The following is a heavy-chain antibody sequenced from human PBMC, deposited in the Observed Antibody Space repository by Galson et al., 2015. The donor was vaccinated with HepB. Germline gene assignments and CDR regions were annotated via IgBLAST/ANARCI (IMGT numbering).Heavy chain of an antibody. CDR1: GLTFNSYT. D-gene: IGHD5-24*01. J-gene: IGHJ4*02. CDR2: ISDSGSRI. Sequence: SLRLSCAASGLTFNSYTMNWVRQAPGKGLEWVSYISDSGSRIYYADSVKGRFTISRDNAKNSLYLQMNRLRAEDTAVYYCASKLQESGHIEYWGQGTLVTVSS. CDR3: ASKLQESGHIEY. V-gene: IGHV3-48*01.